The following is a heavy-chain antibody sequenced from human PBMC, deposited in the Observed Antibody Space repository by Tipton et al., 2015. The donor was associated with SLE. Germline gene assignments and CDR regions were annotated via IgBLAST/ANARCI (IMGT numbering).Heavy chain of an antibody. CDR1: GGSISSANYY. Sequence: TLSLTCTVSGGSISSANYYWTWIRQHPGKGLEWFGYIYDTETTYYNPSLKSRVTMSIDRSKNHFSLRLRSVSAADTAIYYCAREVKSGRYDWFDPWGQGTLVTVSS. J-gene: IGHJ5*02. V-gene: IGHV4-31*03. CDR3: AREVKSGRYDWFDP. D-gene: IGHD1-26*01. CDR2: IYDTETT.